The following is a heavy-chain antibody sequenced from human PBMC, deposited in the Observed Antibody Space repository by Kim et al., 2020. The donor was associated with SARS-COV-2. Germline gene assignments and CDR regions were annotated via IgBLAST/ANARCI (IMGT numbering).Heavy chain of an antibody. J-gene: IGHJ5*02. CDR2: INHSGST. D-gene: IGHD3-10*01. CDR3: ARSYYGSGSVDWFDP. Sequence: SETLSLTCTVYGGSLSGFHWSWIRQPPGKGLEWIGEINHSGSTNYNPSLKSRVTVSVDMSKNQFSLKLSSVTAADTAVYYCARSYYGSGSVDWFDPWGQGTLVTVSS. CDR1: GGSLSGFH. V-gene: IGHV4-34*01.